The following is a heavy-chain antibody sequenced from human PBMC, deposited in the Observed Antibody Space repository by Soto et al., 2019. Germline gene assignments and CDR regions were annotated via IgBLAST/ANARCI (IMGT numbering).Heavy chain of an antibody. J-gene: IGHJ6*02. D-gene: IGHD5-12*01. V-gene: IGHV1-69*12. CDR3: AMIEDGRDGYNYYCYYGMDV. Sequence: QVQLVQSGAEVKKPGSSVKVSCKASGGTFSSYAISWVRQAPGQGLEWMGGIIPIFGTANYAQKFQGRVTNTADESTSPAYMELSSLRSEDTAVYYWAMIEDGRDGYNYYCYYGMDVWGQGTTVTVSS. CDR2: IIPIFGTA. CDR1: GGTFSSYA.